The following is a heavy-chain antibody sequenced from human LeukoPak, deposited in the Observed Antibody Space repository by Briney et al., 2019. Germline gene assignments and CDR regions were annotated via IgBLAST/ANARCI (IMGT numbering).Heavy chain of an antibody. Sequence: PGGSLRLSCAASGFIFSDYAMSWVRQAPGKGLEWVSVISASSGSTYYADSVRGRFTISRDNSKNTLYLQMNNLRAEDTAVYFCARDFLTGPNTGGAFDIWGQGTMVTVSS. D-gene: IGHD3-10*01. V-gene: IGHV3-23*01. CDR3: ARDFLTGPNTGGAFDI. J-gene: IGHJ3*02. CDR1: GFIFSDYA. CDR2: ISASSGST.